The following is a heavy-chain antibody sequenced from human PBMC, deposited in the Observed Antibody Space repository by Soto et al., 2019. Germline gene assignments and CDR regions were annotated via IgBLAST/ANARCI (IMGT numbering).Heavy chain of an antibody. V-gene: IGHV3-23*01. CDR3: ARATAVSCSGASCYPFDC. D-gene: IGHD2-15*01. J-gene: IGHJ4*02. CDR2: ITGGGDRT. CDR1: GFTFSNYA. Sequence: EVQLLESGGGLVQPGGSLRLSCAASGFTFSNYAMAWVRQAPGKGLERVSGITGGGDRTYHADSVKGRFTISRDNSKNTLYLQMNGLRAEDTAVYFCARATAVSCSGASCYPFDCWGQGTLVTVSS.